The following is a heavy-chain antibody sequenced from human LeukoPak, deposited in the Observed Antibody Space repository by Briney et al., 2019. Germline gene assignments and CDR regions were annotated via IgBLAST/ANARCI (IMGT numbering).Heavy chain of an antibody. CDR2: ISYDGSNK. J-gene: IGHJ6*02. Sequence: GGSLRLSCAASGFTFSSFGVHWVRQAPGKGLEWVTIISYDGSNKYYVESVKGRFTISRDNSKNTLYLQMNSLRAGDTAVYFCAKATKGYYFYGMDVWGQGTTVTVSS. CDR3: AKATKGYYFYGMDV. D-gene: IGHD1-26*01. CDR1: GFTFSSFG. V-gene: IGHV3-30*18.